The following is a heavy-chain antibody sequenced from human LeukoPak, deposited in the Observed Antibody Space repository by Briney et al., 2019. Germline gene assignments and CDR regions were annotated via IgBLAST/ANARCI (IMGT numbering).Heavy chain of an antibody. CDR1: GFTFSSSA. D-gene: IGHD1-26*01. CDR2: ISNNGGYT. Sequence: GGSLRLSCAASGFTFSSSAMSWVRQAPGKGLEWVSAISNNGGYTYYADSVKGRFTISRDSSKNTLFLQMNSLRAEDTAVYYCARDSSGSYYFDYWGQGTLVTVSS. V-gene: IGHV3-23*01. CDR3: ARDSSGSYYFDY. J-gene: IGHJ4*02.